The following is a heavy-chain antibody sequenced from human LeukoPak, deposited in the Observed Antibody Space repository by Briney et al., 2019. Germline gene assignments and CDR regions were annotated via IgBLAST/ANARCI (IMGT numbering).Heavy chain of an antibody. J-gene: IGHJ4*02. CDR2: IGGDSRT. D-gene: IGHD2/OR15-2a*01. Sequence: GGSLRLSCAASGFTFSSSAMSWVRQAPGKGLQWVSGIGGDSRTHYTDSAEGRFTITRDNSKNGLYLQMHSLRAEDTAFYYCAKDLLPRALHHWGQETLVTVPS. V-gene: IGHV3-23*01. CDR3: AKDLLPRALHH. CDR1: GFTFSSSA.